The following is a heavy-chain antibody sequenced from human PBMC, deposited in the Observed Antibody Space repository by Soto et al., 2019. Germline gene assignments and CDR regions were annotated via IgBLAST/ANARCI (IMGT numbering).Heavy chain of an antibody. J-gene: IGHJ6*02. CDR1: RFTFTSYA. CDR3: ARDRVVALEYYYYGMDV. D-gene: IGHD2-15*01. Sequence: QVQLVESGGGVVQPGRSLRLSCAASRFTFTSYAVHWVRQAPGKGLEWVAVISYDGRNKYYADSVKGRFTISRDNSQNTLYLQMNSLRVEDTGVYYCARDRVVALEYYYYGMDVWGQGTTVTVSS. V-gene: IGHV3-30*04. CDR2: ISYDGRNK.